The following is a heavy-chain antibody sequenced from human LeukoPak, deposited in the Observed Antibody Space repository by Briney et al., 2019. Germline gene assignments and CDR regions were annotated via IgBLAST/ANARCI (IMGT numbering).Heavy chain of an antibody. Sequence: GGSLRLSCAASGFTFSSYTMNWVRQAPGKGLGWVSSISGSSSFIFYADSVRGRFTISRDNAKNSLYLQMNSLRAEDTAVYYCARSFPRYCSGGTCFFPLDFWGQGTLATVSS. CDR1: GFTFSSYT. V-gene: IGHV3-21*01. CDR2: ISGSSSFI. CDR3: ARSFPRYCSGGTCFFPLDF. J-gene: IGHJ4*02. D-gene: IGHD2-15*01.